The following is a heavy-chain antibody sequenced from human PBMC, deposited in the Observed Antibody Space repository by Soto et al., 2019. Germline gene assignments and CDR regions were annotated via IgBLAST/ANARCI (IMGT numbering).Heavy chain of an antibody. Sequence: PGGSLRLSCAASGFTFSDAWMSWVRQAPGKGLEWVGRIKSKTDGGTTDYAAPVKGRFTISRDDSKNTLYLQMNSLKTEDTAVYYCTTVSGLRFLEWLLPQSNFDYWGQGTLVTVSS. J-gene: IGHJ4*02. CDR1: GFTFSDAW. V-gene: IGHV3-15*01. CDR2: IKSKTDGGTT. D-gene: IGHD3-3*01. CDR3: TTVSGLRFLEWLLPQSNFDY.